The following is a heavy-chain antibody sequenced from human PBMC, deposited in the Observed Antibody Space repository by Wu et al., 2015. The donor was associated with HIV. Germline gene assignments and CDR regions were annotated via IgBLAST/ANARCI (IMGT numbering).Heavy chain of an antibody. J-gene: IGHJ5*02. D-gene: IGHD3-9*01. CDR2: MNPNSGNT. Sequence: QVQLVQSGAEVKKPGASVKVSCKASGYTFTSYDINWVRQATGQGLEWMGWMNPNSGNTGYAQKFQGRVTMTRNTSISTAYMELSSLRSEDTAVYYCARGPYSIRNYDILTGYSGGSWFDPWGQGTLVTVSS. CDR1: GYTFTSYD. CDR3: ARGPYSIRNYDILTGYSGGSWFDP. V-gene: IGHV1-8*01.